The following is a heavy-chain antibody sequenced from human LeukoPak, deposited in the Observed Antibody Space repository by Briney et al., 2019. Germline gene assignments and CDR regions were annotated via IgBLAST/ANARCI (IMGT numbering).Heavy chain of an antibody. J-gene: IGHJ4*02. CDR3: ARRRDLYSGSYYPFDY. D-gene: IGHD1-26*01. CDR1: GYSFTSYW. V-gene: IGHV5-51*01. Sequence: GESLQISCKGSGYSFTSYWIGWVRQMPGKGLEWMGIIYPGDSDTRYSPSFQGQVTISADKSISTAYLQWSSLKASDTAMYYCARRRDLYSGSYYPFDYWGQGTLVTVSS. CDR2: IYPGDSDT.